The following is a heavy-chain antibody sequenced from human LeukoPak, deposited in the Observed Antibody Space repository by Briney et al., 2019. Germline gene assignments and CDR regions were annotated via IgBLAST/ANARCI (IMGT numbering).Heavy chain of an antibody. Sequence: GGSLRLSCAASGFTFSSYSMNWVRQAPGKGLEWVSYISSSSSTIYYADSVKGRFTISRDNAKNSLYLQMNSLRAEDTAVYYCAREDTAMVTSYFDYWGQGTLVTVSS. CDR3: AREDTAMVTSYFDY. CDR2: ISSSSSTI. D-gene: IGHD5-18*01. J-gene: IGHJ4*02. CDR1: GFTFSSYS. V-gene: IGHV3-48*04.